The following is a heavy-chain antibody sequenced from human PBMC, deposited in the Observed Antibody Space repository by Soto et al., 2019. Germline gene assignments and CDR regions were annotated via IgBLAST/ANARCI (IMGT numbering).Heavy chain of an antibody. CDR2: ISWNSGSI. J-gene: IGHJ4*02. D-gene: IGHD3-22*01. V-gene: IGHV3-9*01. Sequence: EVKLAESGGGLVQSGRPLRLSCVGSGFTFDDYAMHWVRQLPGKGLEWVSGISWNSGSIGYAASVKGRFTISRDNAKNSLYLQMNSLRPEDTALYYCASAPSVYYYGAGFDSWGQGTLVTVSS. CDR1: GFTFDDYA. CDR3: ASAPSVYYYGAGFDS.